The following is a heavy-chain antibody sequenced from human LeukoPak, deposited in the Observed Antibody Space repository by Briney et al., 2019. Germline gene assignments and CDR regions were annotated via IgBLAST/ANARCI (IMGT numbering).Heavy chain of an antibody. V-gene: IGHV1-18*01. Sequence: ASVTVSCKASGYTFTSYGISWVRQAPGQGLEWMGWISAYNGNTNYAQKLQGRVTMTTDTSTSTAYMELRSLRSDDTAVYYCARDLDQYNGRFGGFGHDFWGQGTLVTVSS. CDR1: GYTFTSYG. D-gene: IGHD3-10*01. CDR3: ARDLDQYNGRFGGFGHDF. J-gene: IGHJ4*02. CDR2: ISAYNGNT.